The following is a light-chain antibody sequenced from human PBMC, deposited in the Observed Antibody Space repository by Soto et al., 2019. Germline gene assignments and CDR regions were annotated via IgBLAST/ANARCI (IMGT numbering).Light chain of an antibody. J-gene: IGKJ2*01. CDR2: TSG. Sequence: IHMTQSPSSLSASVGDRVTITCRASQRITTYLNWYQQKPGEAPKLLISTSGTLQRGVPSRFTGSGSGTDFTLTIPGLQPADFATYFCQQTYNPPYTFGQGTKLEIK. CDR3: QQTYNPPYT. CDR1: QRITTY. V-gene: IGKV1-39*01.